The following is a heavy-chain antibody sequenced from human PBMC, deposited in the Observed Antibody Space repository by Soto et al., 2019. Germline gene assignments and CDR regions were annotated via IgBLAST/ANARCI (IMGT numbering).Heavy chain of an antibody. V-gene: IGHV1-69*13. Sequence: SVKVSCKASGGTFSSYAISWVRQAPGQGLEWMGGIIPIFGTANYAQKFQGRVTITADESTSTAYMELSSLRSEDTAVYYCASPREITIFGVVISPIYYYYGMDVWGQ. CDR2: IIPIFGTA. CDR3: ASPREITIFGVVISPIYYYYGMDV. D-gene: IGHD3-3*01. CDR1: GGTFSSYA. J-gene: IGHJ6*02.